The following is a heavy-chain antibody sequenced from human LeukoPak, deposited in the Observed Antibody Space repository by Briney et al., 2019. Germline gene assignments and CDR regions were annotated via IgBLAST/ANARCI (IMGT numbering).Heavy chain of an antibody. D-gene: IGHD1-26*01. V-gene: IGHV4-4*07. J-gene: IGHJ4*02. CDR3: ARRRYSGSSQHFDY. CDR2: IYTSGST. CDR1: GGSISGDY. Sequence: PSETLSLTCTVSGGSISGDYWSWIRQPAGTGLEWIGRIYTSGSTIYNPSLKSRVTMSVDTSKNQFSLRLNSVTAADTAVYYCARRRYSGSSQHFDYWGLGTLVTVSS.